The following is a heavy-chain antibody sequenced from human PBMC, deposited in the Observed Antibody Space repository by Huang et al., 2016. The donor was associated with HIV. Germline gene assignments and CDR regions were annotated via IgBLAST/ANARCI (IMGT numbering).Heavy chain of an antibody. CDR3: ATSTPDVGAGVLRSAFDI. D-gene: IGHD2-15*01. J-gene: IGHJ3*02. Sequence: QVQLVESGAELKKPGASVRVSCKVSGYTFSELSLHWVGQAPEKGLEWMGGFYPEEGETIYAQRLQGRFTMTEDTSTDTAYMELSSLRPEDTAVYYWATSTPDVGAGVLRSAFDIWGQGTMVTVSS. CDR1: GYTFSELS. CDR2: FYPEEGET. V-gene: IGHV1-24*01.